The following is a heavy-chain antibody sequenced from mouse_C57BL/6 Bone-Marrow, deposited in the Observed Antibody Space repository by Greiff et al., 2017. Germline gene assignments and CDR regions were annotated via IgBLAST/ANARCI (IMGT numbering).Heavy chain of an antibody. V-gene: IGHV14-4*01. D-gene: IGHD2-3*01. J-gene: IGHJ2*01. CDR2: IDPEIGDT. CDR1: GFNIKDDY. Sequence: EVQLQQSGAELVRPGASVKLSCTASGFNIKDDYIHWVKQRPEQGLEWIGWIDPEIGDTEYASKFQGKATIPSDTSSNTASLQLSSLTSEDTAVYYCSSVDGNYFDFWGQGTPLTVAS. CDR3: SSVDGNYFDF.